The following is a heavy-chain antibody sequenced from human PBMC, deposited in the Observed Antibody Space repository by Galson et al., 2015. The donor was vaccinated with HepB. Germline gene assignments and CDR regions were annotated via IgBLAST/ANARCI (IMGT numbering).Heavy chain of an antibody. Sequence: SVKVSCKASGYTFTSNGIRWVRQAPGKGLEWMAWIRTESGNTNYVQKLQGRVTMIRDTSTSTAYMELKSLRSDDTAVYYCARDVDHRFDHWGQGTLVTVSS. CDR3: ARDVDHRFDH. J-gene: IGHJ4*02. CDR2: IRTESGNT. V-gene: IGHV1-18*04. CDR1: GYTFTSNG.